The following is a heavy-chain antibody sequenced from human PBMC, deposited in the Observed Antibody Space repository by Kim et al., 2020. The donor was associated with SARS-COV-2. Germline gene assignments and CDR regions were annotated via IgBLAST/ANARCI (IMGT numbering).Heavy chain of an antibody. CDR2: IKSNINGGTT. J-gene: IGHJ6*02. D-gene: IGHD2-21*02. Sequence: GGSLRLSCAASGFTFSNSWMNWVRQAPGKGLEWVGCIKSNINGGTTAYAAPVTGRFTISRDDSKNTLYLQMSSLKTEVTAGYFCTSDLGDYCCGDCYSRVWGGGTTVSVS. CDR3: TSDLGDYCCGDCYSRV. V-gene: IGHV3-15*01. CDR1: GFTFSNSW.